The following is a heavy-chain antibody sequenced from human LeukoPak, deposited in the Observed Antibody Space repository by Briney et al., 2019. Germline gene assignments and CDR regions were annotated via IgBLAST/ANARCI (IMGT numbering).Heavy chain of an antibody. Sequence: GESLRLSCVASGFTFNNHNMDWVRQAPGKGLEWISYISGSGDAIFYADSVQGRFTISRDNAKNSLYLQMNSLRAEDTAVYYCARDKLVGATHFNYWGQGTLVTVSS. CDR3: ARDKLVGATHFNY. J-gene: IGHJ4*02. D-gene: IGHD1-26*01. V-gene: IGHV3-48*01. CDR2: ISGSGDAI. CDR1: GFTFNNHN.